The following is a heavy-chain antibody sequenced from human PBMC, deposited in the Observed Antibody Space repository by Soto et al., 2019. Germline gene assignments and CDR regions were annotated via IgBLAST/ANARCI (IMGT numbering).Heavy chain of an antibody. J-gene: IGHJ6*02. D-gene: IGHD2-2*01. V-gene: IGHV1-3*01. CDR2: INAGNGNR. CDR1: GYTFTSYA. CDR3: ARSYCISTSCPPYYGMDV. Sequence: ASVKVSCKASGYTFTSYAMHWVRQAPGQRLEWMGWINAGNGNRKYSQKFQGRVTITRDTSASTAYMELSSLRSEDTAVYYCARSYCISTSCPPYYGMDVWGQGTTVTVSS.